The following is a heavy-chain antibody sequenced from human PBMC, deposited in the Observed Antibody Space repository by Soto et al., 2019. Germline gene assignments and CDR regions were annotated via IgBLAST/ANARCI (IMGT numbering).Heavy chain of an antibody. CDR2: IYHSGST. Sequence: SETLSLTCAVSGGSISSGGYSWSWIRQPPGKGLEWIGYIYHSGSTYYNPSLKSRVTISVDRSKNQFSLKLSSVTAADTAVYYCASLYSYGSGSILLGQAFDIWGQVTMVTVSS. V-gene: IGHV4-30-2*01. CDR1: GGSISSGGYS. D-gene: IGHD3-10*01. J-gene: IGHJ3*02. CDR3: ASLYSYGSGSILLGQAFDI.